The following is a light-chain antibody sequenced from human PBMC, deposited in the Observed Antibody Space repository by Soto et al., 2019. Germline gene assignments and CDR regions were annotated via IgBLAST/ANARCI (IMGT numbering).Light chain of an antibody. CDR2: DVS. V-gene: IGLV2-14*01. CDR3: SSYTSSSTLGV. Sequence: QSALTQPASVSGSPGQSITISCTGTSRDVGGYNYVSWYQQHPGKAPKLMIYDVSNRPSGVSNRFSGSKSGNTASLTISGLQAEDEADYYCSSYTSSSTLGVFGGGTKVTVL. J-gene: IGLJ2*01. CDR1: SRDVGGYNY.